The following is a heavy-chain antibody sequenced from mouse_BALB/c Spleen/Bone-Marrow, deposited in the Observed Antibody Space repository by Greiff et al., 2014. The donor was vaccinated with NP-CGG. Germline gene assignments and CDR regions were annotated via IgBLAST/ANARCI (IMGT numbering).Heavy chain of an antibody. J-gene: IGHJ4*01. CDR3: ASVYDYGRGYAMDY. V-gene: IGHV1-80*01. D-gene: IGHD2-4*01. Sequence: VQLQQSGAELVRPGSSVKISCKASGYAFSNYGMNWVKQRPGQGLEWIGQIYPGDGETNYNGEFEGRVTLTADKSSNTAYMQVSSLTSEDSAVYFCASVYDYGRGYAMDYWGQGTSVTVSS. CDR2: IYPGDGET. CDR1: GYAFSNYG.